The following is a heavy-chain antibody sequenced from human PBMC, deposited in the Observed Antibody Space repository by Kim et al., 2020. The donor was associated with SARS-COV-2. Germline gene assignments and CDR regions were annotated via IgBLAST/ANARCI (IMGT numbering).Heavy chain of an antibody. J-gene: IGHJ4*02. V-gene: IGHV4-59*08. CDR1: GGSISSYY. CDR2: IYYSGST. D-gene: IGHD3-22*01. Sequence: SETLSLTCTVSGGSISSYYWSWIRQPPGKGLEWIGYIYYSGSTNYNPSLKSRVTISVDTSKNQFSLKLSSVTAADTAVYYCARHGYYYDSSGPWGGEDYWGQGTLVTVSS. CDR3: ARHGYYYDSSGPWGGEDY.